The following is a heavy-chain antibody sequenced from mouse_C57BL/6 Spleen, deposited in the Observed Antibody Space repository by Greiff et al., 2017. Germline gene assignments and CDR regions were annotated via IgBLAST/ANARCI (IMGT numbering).Heavy chain of an antibody. V-gene: IGHV1-69*01. D-gene: IGHD1-1*01. CDR3: ATATVVADYFDY. Sequence: QVQLQQSGAELVMPGASVKLSCKASGYTFTSYWMHWVKQRPGQGLEWIGEIDPSDSYTNYNQKFKGKSTLTVDKSSSTAYMQLSSLTSEDSAVYYCATATVVADYFDYWGQGTTLTVSS. CDR2: IDPSDSYT. CDR1: GYTFTSYW. J-gene: IGHJ2*01.